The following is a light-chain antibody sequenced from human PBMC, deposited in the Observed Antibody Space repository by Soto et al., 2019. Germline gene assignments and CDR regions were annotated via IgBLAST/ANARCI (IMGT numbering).Light chain of an antibody. CDR1: QSISTW. J-gene: IGKJ1*01. V-gene: IGKV1-5*03. CDR3: QQYNSFSTWT. CDR2: KAS. Sequence: DIQVTQSPSTLSASVGDRVTITCRASQSISTWLAWYQQKPGKAPKLLIYKASSLESGVPSRFSGSGSGTEFTLTISSLQPDDFETYFCQQYNSFSTWTFGQGTKVEIK.